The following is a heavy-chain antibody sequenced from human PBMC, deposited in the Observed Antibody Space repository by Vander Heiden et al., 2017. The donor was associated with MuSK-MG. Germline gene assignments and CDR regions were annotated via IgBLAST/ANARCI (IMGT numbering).Heavy chain of an antibody. CDR3: ARGPATGNGY. D-gene: IGHD6-13*01. J-gene: IGHJ4*01. CDR1: GFTFSSYW. Sequence: EVQLVESGGGLAQPGGSLRLSCAASGFTFSSYWIHWVRQAPGVGQVWVARINSDGSSTSYADSMESRYTISRDNAKNTLYLQMTRLKAEDTAVYYCARGPATGNGYWGQGTLVTVSS. CDR2: INSDGSST. V-gene: IGHV3-74*01.